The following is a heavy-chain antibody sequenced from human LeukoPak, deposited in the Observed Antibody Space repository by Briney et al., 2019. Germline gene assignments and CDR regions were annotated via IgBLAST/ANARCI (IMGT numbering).Heavy chain of an antibody. CDR3: ASDLLYFGY. CDR2: ISYDGSNK. J-gene: IGHJ4*02. V-gene: IGHV3-30*04. Sequence: GGSLRLSCAASGFTFDDYAMHWVRQAPGKGLEWVAVISYDGSNKYYADSVKGRFTISRDNSKNTLYLQMNSLRAEDTAVYYCASDLLYFGYWGQGTLVTVSS. CDR1: GFTFDDYA.